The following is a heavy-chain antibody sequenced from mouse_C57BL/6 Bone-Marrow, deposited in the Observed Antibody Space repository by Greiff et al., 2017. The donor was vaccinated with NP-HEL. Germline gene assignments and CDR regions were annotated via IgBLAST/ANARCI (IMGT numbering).Heavy chain of an antibody. CDR1: GYTFTSYG. V-gene: IGHV1-81*01. CDR2: IYPRSGNI. CDR3: ARGSSYEGFDC. D-gene: IGHD1-1*01. Sequence: QVQLQQSGAELARPGASVKLSCKASGYTFTSYGISWVKQRSGQGLEWIGEIYPRSGNIYYNEKFKGKATLTADKSSSTAYMELRSLTSEDSAVYFCARGSSYEGFDCWGQGTTLTVSS. J-gene: IGHJ2*01.